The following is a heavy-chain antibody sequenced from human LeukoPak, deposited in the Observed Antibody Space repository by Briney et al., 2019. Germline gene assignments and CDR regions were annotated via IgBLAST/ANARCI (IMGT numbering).Heavy chain of an antibody. CDR2: ISYDGSNK. D-gene: IGHD6-13*01. CDR3: AKSSAAGTHFDY. V-gene: IGHV3-30*18. J-gene: IGHJ4*02. Sequence: GVSLRLSCAASGFTFSSYGMHWVRQAPGKGLEWVAVISYDGSNKYYADSVKGRFTISRDNSKNTLYLQMNSLRAEDTAVYYCAKSSAAGTHFDYWGQGTLVTVSS. CDR1: GFTFSSYG.